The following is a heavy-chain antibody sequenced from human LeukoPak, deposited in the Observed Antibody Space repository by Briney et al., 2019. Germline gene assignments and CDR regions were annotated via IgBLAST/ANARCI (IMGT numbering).Heavy chain of an antibody. Sequence: ASVKVSCKASGYTFSAYCMHWVRQAPGQGLEWMGWINPKSGGTNYAQQFQDRVTMTRDTSISSAYMELSRLKSDDTAVYYCVRDLGISGWYAPPLGYFDSWGQGTLVTVSS. D-gene: IGHD6-19*01. CDR1: GYTFSAYC. J-gene: IGHJ4*02. V-gene: IGHV1-2*02. CDR3: VRDLGISGWYAPPLGYFDS. CDR2: INPKSGGT.